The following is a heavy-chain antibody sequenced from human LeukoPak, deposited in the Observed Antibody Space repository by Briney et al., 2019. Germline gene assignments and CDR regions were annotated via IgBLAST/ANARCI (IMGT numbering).Heavy chain of an antibody. D-gene: IGHD3-22*01. CDR1: GGSISSYY. Sequence: PSETLSLTCTVSGGSISSYYWSWIRQPPGKGLEWIGYIYYSGSTNYNPSLKSRVTISVDTSKNQFSLKLSSVTAADTAVYYCARETYYYDSSGYYLFDPWGQGTLVTVSS. CDR2: IYYSGST. V-gene: IGHV4-59*01. J-gene: IGHJ5*02. CDR3: ARETYYYDSSGYYLFDP.